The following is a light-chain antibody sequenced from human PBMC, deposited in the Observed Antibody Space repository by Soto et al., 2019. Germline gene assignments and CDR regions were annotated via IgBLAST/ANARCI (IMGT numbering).Light chain of an antibody. V-gene: IGKV3D-15*01. CDR2: GAS. J-gene: IGKJ2*01. Sequence: EIVMTQSPVTLSVSPGERATLSCRASQSVSSNLAWYQPKPGQAPRLLIYGASTRATGIPARFSGSGSGTEFTLTISSLQSEDFAVYYCQQYNNWPQTFGQGTKLEIK. CDR1: QSVSSN. CDR3: QQYNNWPQT.